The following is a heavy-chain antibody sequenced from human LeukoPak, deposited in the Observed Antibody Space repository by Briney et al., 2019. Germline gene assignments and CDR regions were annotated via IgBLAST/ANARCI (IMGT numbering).Heavy chain of an antibody. D-gene: IGHD3-9*01. J-gene: IGHJ5*02. V-gene: IGHV4-34*01. Sequence: KSSETLSLTCAVYGGSFSGYYCSWIRQPAGKGLEWIGEINHSGSTNYNPSLKSRVTISVHTSKPQFSLQLSSVTAADPAVYYCASRVLRYFGWLFDPWGQGTPVTVSS. CDR3: ASRVLRYFGWLFDP. CDR1: GGSFSGYY. CDR2: INHSGST.